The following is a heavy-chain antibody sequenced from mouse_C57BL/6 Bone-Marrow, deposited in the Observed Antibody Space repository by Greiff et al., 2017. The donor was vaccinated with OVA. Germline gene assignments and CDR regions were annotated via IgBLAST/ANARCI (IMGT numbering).Heavy chain of an antibody. CDR3: AREERATRFAY. J-gene: IGHJ3*01. Sequence: QVQLQQPGAELVRPGSSVKLSCKASGYTFTSYWMHWVKQRPIQGLEWIGNIDPSDSETHYNQKFKDKATLTVDKSSSTAYMQLSSLTSEDSAVYYCAREERATRFAYWGQGTLVTVSA. CDR1: GYTFTSYW. D-gene: IGHD3-1*01. CDR2: IDPSDSET. V-gene: IGHV1-52*01.